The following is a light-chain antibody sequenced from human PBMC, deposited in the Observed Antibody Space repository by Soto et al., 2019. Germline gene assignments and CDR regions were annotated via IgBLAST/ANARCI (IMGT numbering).Light chain of an antibody. Sequence: EIVLTQSPSTLSFSPGERATLSCRASQSVSSYLAWYQQKPGQAPRLLIYDASNRATGIPARCSGSGSGTDFTLTISSLEPEDFAVYYCQQRSNWPTWTFGQGTKVDIK. V-gene: IGKV3-11*01. CDR3: QQRSNWPTWT. CDR1: QSVSSY. CDR2: DAS. J-gene: IGKJ1*01.